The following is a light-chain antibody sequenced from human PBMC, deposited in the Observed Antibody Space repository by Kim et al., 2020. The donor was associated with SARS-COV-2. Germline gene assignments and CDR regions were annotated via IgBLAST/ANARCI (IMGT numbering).Light chain of an antibody. CDR3: NSRDSSANNLV. J-gene: IGLJ2*01. CDR1: SLRTYY. V-gene: IGLV3-19*01. Sequence: ALGQTVRITCQGDSLRTYYASWYQQKPGQAPVLVLYGNNHRPSGIPDRFSGSNSGNTASLTISGAQAEDDADYYCNSRDSSANNLVFGGGTQLTVL. CDR2: GNN.